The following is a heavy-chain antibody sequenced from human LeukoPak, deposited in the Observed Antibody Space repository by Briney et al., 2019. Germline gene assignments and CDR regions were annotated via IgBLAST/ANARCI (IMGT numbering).Heavy chain of an antibody. V-gene: IGHV1-2*02. J-gene: IGHJ2*01. CDR1: GYTFIDFY. D-gene: IGHD3-16*01. CDR3: ARAGDVGYWYLDL. Sequence: ASVQVSCETSGYTFIDFYIHWLRQAPGQGLEWMGWINPNTGGTTYAQKFRGRVTLSRDTSLSTAYMELTSLKSEDMAIYYCARAGDVGYWYLDLWGRGTLVTVSS. CDR2: INPNTGGT.